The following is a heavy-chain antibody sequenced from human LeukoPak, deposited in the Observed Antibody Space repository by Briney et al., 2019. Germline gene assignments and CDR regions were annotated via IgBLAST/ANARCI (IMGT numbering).Heavy chain of an antibody. Sequence: GGSLRLSCAASGFTFSNAWMSWVRQAPGKGLVWVGRIKNKADGGTADYAAPVKGRFTISRDDSKNTLYLQMNSLKTEDTAVYYCTTPVTGEGGWFDPWGQGTLVTVSS. V-gene: IGHV3-15*01. CDR3: TTPVTGEGGWFDP. CDR2: IKNKADGGTA. CDR1: GFTFSNAW. J-gene: IGHJ5*02. D-gene: IGHD6-19*01.